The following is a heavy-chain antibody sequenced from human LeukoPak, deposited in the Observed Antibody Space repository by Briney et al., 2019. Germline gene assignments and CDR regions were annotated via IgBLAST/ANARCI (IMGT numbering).Heavy chain of an antibody. CDR2: ISAYNGNT. Sequence: ASVRVSCKASGYTFTSYGISWVRQAPGHRLEWMGWISAYNGNTNYAQKLQGRVTMTTDTSTSTVYMELRSLRSDDTAVYYCARVRTTYYDILTAYDLDYWGQGTLVTVSS. D-gene: IGHD3-9*01. CDR3: ARVRTTYYDILTAYDLDY. V-gene: IGHV1-18*01. CDR1: GYTFTSYG. J-gene: IGHJ4*02.